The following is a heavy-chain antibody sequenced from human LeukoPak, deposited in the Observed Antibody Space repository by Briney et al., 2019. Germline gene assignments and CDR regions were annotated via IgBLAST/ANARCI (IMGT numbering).Heavy chain of an antibody. CDR3: ARVEYSSSVRYFQH. Sequence: GASVKVSCKASGYTFTGYYMHWVRQAPGQGLEWMGWINPNSGGTNYAQKFQGRVTMTRDTSISTAYMELSRLRSDDTAVYYCARVEYSSSVRYFQHWGQGTLVTVSS. CDR1: GYTFTGYY. CDR2: INPNSGGT. J-gene: IGHJ1*01. V-gene: IGHV1-2*02. D-gene: IGHD6-6*01.